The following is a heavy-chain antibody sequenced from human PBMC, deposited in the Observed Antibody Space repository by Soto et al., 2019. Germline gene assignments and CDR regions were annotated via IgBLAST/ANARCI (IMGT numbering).Heavy chain of an antibody. Sequence: GGSLRLSCAASGFTFSIYAMSWVRQAPGKGLEWVSAISGSGENTYYAASVNGWFSISRDNAKNSLYLQMNSLRDEDTAVYYCARDAGYSYGPFDYWGQGTLVTVSS. CDR3: ARDAGYSYGPFDY. V-gene: IGHV3-23*01. J-gene: IGHJ4*02. CDR1: GFTFSIYA. CDR2: ISGSGENT. D-gene: IGHD5-18*01.